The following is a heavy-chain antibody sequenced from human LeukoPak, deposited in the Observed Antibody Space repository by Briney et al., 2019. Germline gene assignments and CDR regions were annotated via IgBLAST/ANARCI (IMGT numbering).Heavy chain of an antibody. CDR1: GGTFSSYA. D-gene: IGHD4-17*01. CDR2: ISAYNGNT. V-gene: IGHV1-18*01. J-gene: IGHJ3*02. Sequence: ASVKVSCKASGGTFSSYAISWVRQAPGQGLEWMGWISAYNGNTNYAQKLQGRVTMTTDTSTSTAYMELRSLRSDDTAVYYCARFYYGDYETNNAFDIWGQGTMVTVSS. CDR3: ARFYYGDYETNNAFDI.